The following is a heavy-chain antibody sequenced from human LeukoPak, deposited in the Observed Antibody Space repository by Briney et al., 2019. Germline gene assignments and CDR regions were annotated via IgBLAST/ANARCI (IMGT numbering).Heavy chain of an antibody. CDR2: ISHDGSTK. J-gene: IGHJ4*02. D-gene: IGHD1-26*01. V-gene: IGHV3-30*04. Sequence: GGSLRLSCAASGFRFSTYAIHWVRQAPGKGLEWVAVISHDGSTKYYSDSVKGRFTISRDNSKNTLYLQMSSLRAEDTAIYYCARDISGSYTVDYWGQGVLVTVSS. CDR3: ARDISGSYTVDY. CDR1: GFRFSTYA.